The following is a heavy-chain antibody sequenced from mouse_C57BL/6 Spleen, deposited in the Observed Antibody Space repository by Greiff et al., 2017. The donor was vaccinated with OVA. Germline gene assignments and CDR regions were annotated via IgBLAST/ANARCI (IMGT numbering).Heavy chain of an antibody. CDR1: GYAFSSSW. J-gene: IGHJ2*01. Sequence: QVQLKESGPELVKPGASVKISCKASGYAFSSSWMHWVKQRPGKGLEWIGRIYPGDGDTNYNGKFKGKSTLTADKSSSTDYMQLSSLTSEVSAVYFCARLYDYDYWGQGTTLTVSS. D-gene: IGHD2-4*01. CDR3: ARLYDYDY. CDR2: IYPGDGDT. V-gene: IGHV1-82*01.